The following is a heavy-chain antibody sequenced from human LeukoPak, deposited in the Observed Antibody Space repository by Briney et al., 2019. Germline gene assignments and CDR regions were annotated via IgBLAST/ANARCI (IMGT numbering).Heavy chain of an antibody. J-gene: IGHJ3*02. CDR2: ISYDGSNK. D-gene: IGHD6-13*01. CDR1: X. Sequence: XXXWVRXXXXXXXXWVAVISYDGSNKYYADSVKGRFTISRDNSKNTLYLQMNSLRAEDTAVYYCARTLTAADAFDIWGQGTMVTVSS. CDR3: ARTLTAADAFDI. V-gene: IGHV3-30-3*01.